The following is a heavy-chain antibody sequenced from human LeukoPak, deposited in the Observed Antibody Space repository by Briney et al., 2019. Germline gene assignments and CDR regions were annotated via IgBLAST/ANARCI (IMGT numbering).Heavy chain of an antibody. J-gene: IGHJ4*02. CDR2: IYYVGST. D-gene: IGHD2-15*01. CDR1: GGSISDSNYY. CDR3: ARTKLLRPYLDY. V-gene: IGHV4-39*07. Sequence: SETLSLTCSVPGGSISDSNYYWAWIRQPPGKGLEWIATIYYVGSTNYNPSLKSRVTISVDTSKNQFSLKLSSVTAADTAVYYCARTKLLRPYLDYWGQGTLVTVSS.